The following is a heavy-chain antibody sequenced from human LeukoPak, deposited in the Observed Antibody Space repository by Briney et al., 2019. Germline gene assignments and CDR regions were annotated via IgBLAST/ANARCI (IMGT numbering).Heavy chain of an antibody. CDR1: GGSISSGDYS. CDR2: IYYSGST. J-gene: IGHJ5*02. Sequence: SETLSLTCTVSGGSISSGDYSWSWIRQPPGKGLEWIGYIYYSGSTYYNPSLKSRVTISVDTSKNQFSLKLSSVTAADTAVYYCARGRRHYYDSSGYSRWFDPWGQGTLVTVSS. CDR3: ARGRRHYYDSSGYSRWFDP. V-gene: IGHV4-30-4*01. D-gene: IGHD3-22*01.